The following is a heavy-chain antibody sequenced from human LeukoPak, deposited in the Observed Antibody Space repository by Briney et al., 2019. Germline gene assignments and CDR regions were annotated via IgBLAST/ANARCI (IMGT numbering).Heavy chain of an antibody. Sequence: AASVKVSCKASGYTFTGYYMHWVRQAPGQGLEWMGWINPNSGGTNYAQKFQGRVTMTRDSSISTAYMELSSLRSEDTAVYYCARGVRNLLVSDFWGQGTLVTVSS. CDR2: INPNSGGT. V-gene: IGHV1-2*02. D-gene: IGHD6-13*01. CDR1: GYTFTGYY. CDR3: ARGVRNLLVSDF. J-gene: IGHJ4*02.